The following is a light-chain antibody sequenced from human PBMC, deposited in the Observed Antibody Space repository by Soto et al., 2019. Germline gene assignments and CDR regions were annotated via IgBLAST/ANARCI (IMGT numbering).Light chain of an antibody. Sequence: QSVLTQPPSVAGTPGHSVTISCTGTSSDVGKYDRVSWYQQPPGTAPKLIIYEVTNRPSGVPARFSGSKSGNTASLTNSGLQAEDEADYYCSSYISTSRYVFGAGTKVTVL. J-gene: IGLJ1*01. CDR1: SSDVGKYDR. CDR2: EVT. CDR3: SSYISTSRYV. V-gene: IGLV2-18*02.